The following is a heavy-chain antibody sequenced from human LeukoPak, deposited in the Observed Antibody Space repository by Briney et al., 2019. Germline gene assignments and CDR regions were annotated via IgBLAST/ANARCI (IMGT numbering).Heavy chain of an antibody. V-gene: IGHV4-34*01. CDR1: GGSFSGYY. D-gene: IGHD3-22*01. CDR2: INHSGST. CDR3: ARAPVSYDYDILDY. J-gene: IGHJ4*02. Sequence: SETLSLTCAVYGGSFSGYYWTGIRQPPGKGLEWIGEINHSGSTNYNPPLKSRVTISVDTSKNQFSLKVSSVTAADTAVYYCARAPVSYDYDILDYWGQGILVTVSS.